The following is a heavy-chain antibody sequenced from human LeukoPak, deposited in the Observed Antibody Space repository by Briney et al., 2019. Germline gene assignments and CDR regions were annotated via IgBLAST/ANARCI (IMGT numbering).Heavy chain of an antibody. CDR2: IYPGDSDT. CDR1: GYSFTSYW. J-gene: IGHJ4*02. D-gene: IGHD4-17*01. V-gene: IGHV5-51*01. Sequence: HGESLKISCKGSGYSFTSYWIGWVRQMPGKGLEWTGIIYPGDSDTRYSPSFQGQVTISADKSMSTAYLQWSSLKASDTAIYYCARVALYGDYTLYYFDYWGQGTLVTVSS. CDR3: ARVALYGDYTLYYFDY.